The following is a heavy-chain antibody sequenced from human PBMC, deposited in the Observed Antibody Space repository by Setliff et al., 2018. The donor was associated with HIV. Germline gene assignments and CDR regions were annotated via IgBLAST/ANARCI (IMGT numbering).Heavy chain of an antibody. D-gene: IGHD5-12*01. CDR3: ARVSTILGGAFDI. V-gene: IGHV4-4*02. J-gene: IGHJ3*02. CDR1: GGAISSNKW. CDR2: VYHSGST. Sequence: SETLSLTCTVSGGAISSNKWWSWVRQSPGKGLEWIGYVYHSGSTNYNPSLKSRVTISVDTSKKQVSLKLSSVTAADTAVYYCARVSTILGGAFDIWGQGTMGTVS.